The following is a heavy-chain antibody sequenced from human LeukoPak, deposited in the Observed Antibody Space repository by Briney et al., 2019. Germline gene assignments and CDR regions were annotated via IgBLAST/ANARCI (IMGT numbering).Heavy chain of an antibody. Sequence: ASVKVSCKASGYTFTDYDINWVRQATGQGLEWMGWMNPNSGNTGYTQKFQGRVTMTRNTSISTAYMELSSLRSEDTAVYYCARQAVVTGNHFDYWGQGTLVTVSS. D-gene: IGHD4-23*01. CDR3: ARQAVVTGNHFDY. CDR1: GYTFTDYD. V-gene: IGHV1-8*01. CDR2: MNPNSGNT. J-gene: IGHJ4*02.